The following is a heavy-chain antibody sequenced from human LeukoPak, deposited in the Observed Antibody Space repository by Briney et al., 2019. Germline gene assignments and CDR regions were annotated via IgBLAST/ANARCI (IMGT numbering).Heavy chain of an antibody. J-gene: IGHJ4*02. CDR3: AKDRDWAFDY. D-gene: IGHD3/OR15-3a*01. V-gene: IGHV3-30*02. CDR1: GFTFTNFG. CDR2: INYLGSTR. Sequence: GGSLRPTCAASGFTFTNFGMHWVRQAPGKGLEWVAFINYLGSTRFYADSVKGRFTVSRDDSMSTLYLQMNSLRPEDMAVYYCAKDRDWAFDYWGQGTLATVSS.